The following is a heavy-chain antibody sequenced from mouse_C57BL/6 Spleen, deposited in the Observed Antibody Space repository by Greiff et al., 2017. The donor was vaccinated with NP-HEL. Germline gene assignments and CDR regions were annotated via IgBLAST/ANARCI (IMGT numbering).Heavy chain of an antibody. J-gene: IGHJ2*01. Sequence: EVHLVESEGGLVQPGSSMKLSCTASGFTFSDYYMAWVRQVPEKGLEWVANINYDGSSTYYLDSLKSRFIISRDNAKNSLYLQMSSLKSEDTATYYCAREDWGSFDYWGQGTTLTVSS. CDR1: GFTFSDYY. D-gene: IGHD4-1*01. CDR2: INYDGSST. CDR3: AREDWGSFDY. V-gene: IGHV5-16*01.